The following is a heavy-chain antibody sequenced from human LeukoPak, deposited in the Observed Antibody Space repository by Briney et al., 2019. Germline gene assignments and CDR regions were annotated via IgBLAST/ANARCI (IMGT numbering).Heavy chain of an antibody. CDR1: GGTFSSYA. CDR2: IIPIFGTA. D-gene: IGHD6-13*01. CDR3: ASGSSSWYGNYYYYYMDV. J-gene: IGHJ6*03. V-gene: IGHV1-69*05. Sequence: ASVKVSCKASGGTFSSYAISWVRQAPGQGLEWMGGIIPIFGTANYAQKFQGRVTITTDESTSTAYMELSSLRSEDTAVYYCASGSSSWYGNYYYYYMDVWGKGTTVTVSS.